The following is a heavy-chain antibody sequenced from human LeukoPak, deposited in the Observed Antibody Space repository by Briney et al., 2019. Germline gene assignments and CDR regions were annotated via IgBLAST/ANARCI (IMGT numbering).Heavy chain of an antibody. CDR1: GFSFSSYG. J-gene: IGHJ4*02. CDR2: IRSDGSNK. CDR3: ARVTQARPYDY. V-gene: IGHV3-30*02. D-gene: IGHD2-21*02. Sequence: GGSLRLSCAGSGFSFSSYGMHWVRQAPGKGLEWMAFIRSDGSNKYYADSVKGRFTISRDNSKNTLYLQMNSLRAEDTAVYYCARVTQARPYDYWGQGTLVTVSS.